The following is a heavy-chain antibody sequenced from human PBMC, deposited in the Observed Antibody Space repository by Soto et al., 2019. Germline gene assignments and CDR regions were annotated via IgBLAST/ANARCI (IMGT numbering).Heavy chain of an antibody. V-gene: IGHV1-18*01. CDR2: ISAYNGNT. CDR3: ARDPYDILTGYYHLFDY. Sequence: QVQLVQSGAEVKKPGASVKVSCKASGYTFPSYGISWVRQAPGQGLEWMGWISAYNGNTNYAQKLQGRVTMTTDTSTSTAYMELRSLRSDDTAVYYCARDPYDILTGYYHLFDYWGQGTLVTVSS. D-gene: IGHD3-9*01. CDR1: GYTFPSYG. J-gene: IGHJ4*02.